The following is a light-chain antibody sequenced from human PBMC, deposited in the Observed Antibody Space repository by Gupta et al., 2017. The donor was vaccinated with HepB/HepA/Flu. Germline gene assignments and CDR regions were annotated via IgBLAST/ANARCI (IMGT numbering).Light chain of an antibody. J-gene: IGKJ3*01. CDR3: RLTLDSPYT. CDR1: RTLLHNAGYHF. V-gene: IGKV2-28*01. Sequence: DIVMTQSPLSLPLTPGEPASISCRSSRTLLHNAGYHFLNWYLQKPGQSPQLLIYVASSRASAVPHRFNGSGSCRAFTLQIVRVVAADVVVYSCRLTLDSPYTFGPGTKVKI. CDR2: VAS.